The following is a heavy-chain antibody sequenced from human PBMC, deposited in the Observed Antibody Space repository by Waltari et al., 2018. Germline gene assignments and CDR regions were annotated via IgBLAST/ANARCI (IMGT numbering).Heavy chain of an antibody. V-gene: IGHV3-7*01. J-gene: IGHJ4*02. CDR3: AREKSGWSRDY. CDR1: YS. CDR2: IQTDGINR. Sequence: YSMSGVRQAPGAGVEWVATIQTDGINRFYVPSVKSRFTISRENARNTLYLYMNALRADDTGVYHCAREKSGWSRDYWGQGTLVTVSS. D-gene: IGHD6-19*01.